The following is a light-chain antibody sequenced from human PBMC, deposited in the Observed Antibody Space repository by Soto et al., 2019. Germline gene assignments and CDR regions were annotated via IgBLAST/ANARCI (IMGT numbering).Light chain of an antibody. CDR2: DTS. CDR3: LLSYSGARV. V-gene: IGLV7-46*01. J-gene: IGLJ3*02. Sequence: QTVVTQEPSLTVSPGGTVTLTCASSTGAVSSGYYPNWFQQKPGQAPRSLIYDTSNKHSWTPARFSGSLLGGKAALTLSGAQPEDEAEYYCLLSYSGARVFGGGTKLTVL. CDR1: TGAVSSGYY.